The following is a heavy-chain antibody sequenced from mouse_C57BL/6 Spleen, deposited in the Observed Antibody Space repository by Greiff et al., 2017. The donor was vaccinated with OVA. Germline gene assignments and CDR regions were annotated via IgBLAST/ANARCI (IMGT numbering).Heavy chain of an antibody. Sequence: VQLQQPGAELVKPGASVKLSCKASGYTFTSYWMQWVKQRPGQGLEWIGEIDTSDSYPNYNQKFKGKATLTVDTSSSTAYMQLSSLTSEDSSVYYCASYESHLRWFSYWGQGTLVTVSA. CDR1: GYTFTSYW. CDR3: ASYESHLRWFSY. V-gene: IGHV1-50*01. CDR2: IDTSDSYP. D-gene: IGHD2-3*01. J-gene: IGHJ3*01.